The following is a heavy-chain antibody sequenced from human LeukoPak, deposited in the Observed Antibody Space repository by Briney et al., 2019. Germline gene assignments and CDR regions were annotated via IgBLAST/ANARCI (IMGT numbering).Heavy chain of an antibody. V-gene: IGHV3-15*01. CDR2: IKSKTDGGTT. J-gene: IGHJ4*02. CDR3: TSHNYGSGSFDY. CDR1: GFTFSNAW. D-gene: IGHD3-10*01. Sequence: PGGSLRLSCAASGFTFSNAWMSWVRQAPGKGLEWVGRIKSKTDGGTTDYAAPVKGRFTISRDDSKNTLYLQMNSLKTEDTAVYYCTSHNYGSGSFDYWGQGTLVTVSS.